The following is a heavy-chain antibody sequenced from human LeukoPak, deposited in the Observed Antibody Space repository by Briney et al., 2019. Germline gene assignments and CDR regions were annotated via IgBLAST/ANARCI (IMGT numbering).Heavy chain of an antibody. CDR2: ISYDGGNK. D-gene: IGHD2-8*01. CDR3: AKGEYCTNGVCYLYYFDY. J-gene: IGHJ4*02. CDR1: GFTFSSYG. Sequence: GRSLRLSCAASGFTFSSYGMHWVRQAPGKGPEWVAVISYDGGNKYYADSVKGRFTISRDNSKNTLYLQMNSLRAEDTAVYYCAKGEYCTNGVCYLYYFDYWGQGTLVTVSS. V-gene: IGHV3-30*18.